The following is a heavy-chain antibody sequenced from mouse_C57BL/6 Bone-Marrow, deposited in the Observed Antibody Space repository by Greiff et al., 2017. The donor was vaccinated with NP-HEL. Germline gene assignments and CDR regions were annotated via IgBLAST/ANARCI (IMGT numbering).Heavy chain of an antibody. CDR2: IDPSDSYT. V-gene: IGHV1-50*01. D-gene: IGHD2-3*01. CDR1: GYTFTSYW. J-gene: IGHJ2*01. CDR3: ARSGWLLRFYFDY. Sequence: QVQLQQPGAELVKPGASVKLSCKASGYTFTSYWMQWVKQRPGQGLEWIGEIDPSDSYTNYNQKFKGKATLTVDTSSSTAYMQLSSLTSEDSAVYYCARSGWLLRFYFDYWGQGTTLTVSS.